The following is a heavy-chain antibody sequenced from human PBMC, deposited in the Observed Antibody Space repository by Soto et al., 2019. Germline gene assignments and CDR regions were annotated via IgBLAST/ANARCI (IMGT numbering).Heavy chain of an antibody. CDR3: AKRRGAGGQFDY. J-gene: IGHJ4*02. Sequence: LRLSCAASGFTFSSYAMGWVRQGPGKGLEWVAVVSIGGSTHYADSVRGRFTISRDNSKNTLSLQMNSLTAEDTAVYFCAKRRGAGGQFDYWGQGALVTVSS. CDR2: VSIGGST. D-gene: IGHD2-15*01. V-gene: IGHV3-23*01. CDR1: GFTFSSYA.